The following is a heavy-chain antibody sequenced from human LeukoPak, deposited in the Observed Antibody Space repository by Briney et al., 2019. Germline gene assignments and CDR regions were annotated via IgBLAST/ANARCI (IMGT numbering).Heavy chain of an antibody. CDR1: GFTFSSYS. Sequence: GRSLRLSCAASGFTFSSYSMNWVRQAPGKGLEWVSSISSSSSYIYYADSVKGRFTISRDNAKNSLYLQMNSLRAEDTAVYYCAREFQVGATGWGQGTLVTVSS. CDR3: AREFQVGATG. V-gene: IGHV3-21*01. CDR2: ISSSSSYI. J-gene: IGHJ4*02. D-gene: IGHD1-26*01.